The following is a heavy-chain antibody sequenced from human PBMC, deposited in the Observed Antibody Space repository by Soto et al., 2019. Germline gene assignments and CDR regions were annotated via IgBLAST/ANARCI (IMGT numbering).Heavy chain of an antibody. Sequence: GGSLSLSCAASGFSFSSYAMTWVRQAPGRGLEWVSAISGSGSPTYYADSVKGRFTISRDNSKNTLYLQMNSLRADDTAVYYCARDMSGGTYNYYYGMDVWGQGTTVTVSS. CDR2: ISGSGSPT. CDR3: ARDMSGGTYNYYYGMDV. V-gene: IGHV3-23*01. CDR1: GFSFSSYA. J-gene: IGHJ6*02. D-gene: IGHD1-26*01.